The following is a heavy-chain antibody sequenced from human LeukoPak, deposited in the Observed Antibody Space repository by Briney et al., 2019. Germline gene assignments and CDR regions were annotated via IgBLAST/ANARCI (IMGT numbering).Heavy chain of an antibody. D-gene: IGHD6-19*01. CDR2: IYYTGIT. Sequence: SETLSLTCTVSGASITSSNYYWLWLRQPPGKGLEWIGSIYYTGITYYNLSLKSRVTISVDTSKYQCSLRLSSVTAADTATYYCARETSLAGFASGLGFNYWGQGILVTVSS. CDR1: GASITSSNYY. J-gene: IGHJ4*02. V-gene: IGHV4-39*07. CDR3: ARETSLAGFASGLGFNY.